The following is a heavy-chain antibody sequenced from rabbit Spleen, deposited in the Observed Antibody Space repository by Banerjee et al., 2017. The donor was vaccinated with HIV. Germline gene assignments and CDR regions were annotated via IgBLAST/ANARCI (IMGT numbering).Heavy chain of an antibody. D-gene: IGHD8-1*01. CDR2: IYAGSGGFT. J-gene: IGHJ6*01. Sequence: QSLEESGGGLVKPGGTLTLTCTVSGFSFSSGFYLCWVRQAPGKGLEWIGCIYAGSGGFTYYASWAKGRFSCSKTSSTTVTLQVTSLTAADTATYFCARDTGSSFSSYGMDLLGPGTLVTV. V-gene: IGHV1S40*01. CDR1: GFSFSSGFY. CDR3: ARDTGSSFSSYGMDL.